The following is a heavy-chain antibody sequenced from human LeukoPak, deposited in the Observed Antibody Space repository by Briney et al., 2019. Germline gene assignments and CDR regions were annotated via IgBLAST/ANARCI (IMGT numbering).Heavy chain of an antibody. CDR2: INWSGGST. CDR1: GFAFDEHG. D-gene: IGHD2-2*01. CDR3: ARAPITSPLYFDY. V-gene: IGHV3-20*04. Sequence: GGSLRLSCTASGFAFDEHGMSWVRQVPGKGLEWVSGINWSGGSTGYADPLRGRFTISRDNAKNSLNLQMDSLRAEDTALYYCARAPITSPLYFDYWGQGTLVTVSS. J-gene: IGHJ4*02.